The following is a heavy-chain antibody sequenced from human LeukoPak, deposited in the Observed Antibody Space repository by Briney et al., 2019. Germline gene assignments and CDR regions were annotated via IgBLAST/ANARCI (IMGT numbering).Heavy chain of an antibody. Sequence: ASVKVSCKASGYSLTDNYMHWMRQAPGQGFEWMGWINPNSDGTKYAQQFQGRVTMTRDTSISTAYMELSSLRSDDTAVYYCARELVRAAAADYWGQGTLVTVSS. D-gene: IGHD6-13*01. CDR1: GYSLTDNY. J-gene: IGHJ4*02. CDR3: ARELVRAAAADY. V-gene: IGHV1-2*02. CDR2: INPNSDGT.